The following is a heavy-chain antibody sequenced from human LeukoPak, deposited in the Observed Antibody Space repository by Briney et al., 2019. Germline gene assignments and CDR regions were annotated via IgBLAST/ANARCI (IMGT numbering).Heavy chain of an antibody. CDR1: GFTVSNWA. V-gene: IGHV3-30*04. CDR3: ARGYCSSTSRYNDY. D-gene: IGHD2-2*02. Sequence: GRSLRLSCAASGFTVSNWAIHWVRQAPGKGLEWVAAISYDGSNKFYADSVKGRFTISRDNSKNSLDLQMNSLRAEDTAVYYCARGYCSSTSRYNDYWGQGTLVTVSS. CDR2: ISYDGSNK. J-gene: IGHJ4*02.